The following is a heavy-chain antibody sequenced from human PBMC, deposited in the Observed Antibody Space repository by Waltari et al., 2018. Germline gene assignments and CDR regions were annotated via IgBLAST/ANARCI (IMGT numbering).Heavy chain of an antibody. D-gene: IGHD7-27*01. V-gene: IGHV1-2*06. J-gene: IGHJ4*02. CDR1: GYTLRGYY. CDR3: ARAGASTNFDN. CDR2: INPNSGGT. Sequence: QVQLVQSGAEIKEPGASVKVTCRAYGYTLRGYYMHWVRQAPGQGLEWMGRINPNSGGTNYAQKFQGRVTMTGVTSVSTAYMELSRLRSDDTAVYYCARAGASTNFDNWGQGTLVTVSS.